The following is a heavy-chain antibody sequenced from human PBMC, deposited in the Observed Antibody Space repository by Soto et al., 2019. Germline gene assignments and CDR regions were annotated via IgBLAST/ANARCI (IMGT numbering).Heavy chain of an antibody. CDR1: GYTFNTYS. Sequence: QVQLVQSGAEVKKPGASVKVSCKASGYTFNTYSISWVRQAPGQGLEWMGWISGYNGDTHYAQKFQGRVTMTTDTSTSTAYMELRSLRSDDTAIYYCARARAEYSSSFSYYFDSWGQGTLVTVSS. CDR3: ARARAEYSSSFSYYFDS. J-gene: IGHJ4*02. CDR2: ISGYNGDT. V-gene: IGHV1-18*01. D-gene: IGHD6-6*01.